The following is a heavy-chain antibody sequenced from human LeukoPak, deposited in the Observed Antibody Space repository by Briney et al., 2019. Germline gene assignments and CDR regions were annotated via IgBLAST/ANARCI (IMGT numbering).Heavy chain of an antibody. CDR3: ARGPYYDFWSGYPYYFDY. Sequence: KPSETLSLTCTVSGGSISSYYWSWIRQPPGKGLEWIGEINHSGSTNYNPSLKSRVTISVDTSKNQFSLKLSSVTAADTAVYYCARGPYYDFWSGYPYYFDYWGQGTLVTVSS. J-gene: IGHJ4*02. D-gene: IGHD3-3*01. V-gene: IGHV4-34*01. CDR2: INHSGST. CDR1: GGSISSYY.